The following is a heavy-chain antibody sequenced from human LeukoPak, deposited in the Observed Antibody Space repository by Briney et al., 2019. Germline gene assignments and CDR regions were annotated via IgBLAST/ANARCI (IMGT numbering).Heavy chain of an antibody. J-gene: IGHJ4*02. V-gene: IGHV4-59*01. Sequence: SETLSLTCTVSGDSISNYYWTWIRQPPGKGLEWIGNVYSNGNTDYDSSLKSRVTISVDMSRNQFSLRLSSVTAADTAMYYCARGDYYGSGSPFFDYWGQGTLVTVSS. CDR1: GDSISNYY. CDR3: ARGDYYGSGSPFFDY. D-gene: IGHD3-10*01. CDR2: VYSNGNT.